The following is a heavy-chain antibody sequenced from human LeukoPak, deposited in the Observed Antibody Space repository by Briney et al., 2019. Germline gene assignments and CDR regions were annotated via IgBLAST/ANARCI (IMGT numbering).Heavy chain of an antibody. V-gene: IGHV4-4*07. CDR2: IHTSVST. CDR1: GGSITSYY. Sequence: SETLSLTCTVSGGSITSYYWSYIRQPAGKGRWWIGRIHTSVSTNYNPSLTSRVTMSLDTSKHQFSLKLSSVPAADPAIYYCAREFSGTSIAARVFDSWGQGTLVTVSS. CDR3: AREFSGTSIAARVFDS. D-gene: IGHD6-6*01. J-gene: IGHJ5*01.